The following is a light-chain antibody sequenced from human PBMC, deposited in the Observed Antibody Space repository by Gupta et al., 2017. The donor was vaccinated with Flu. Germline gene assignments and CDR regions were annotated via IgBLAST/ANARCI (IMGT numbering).Light chain of an antibody. CDR1: SPNIGNDY. Sequence: QSILTQPPSASGTPGQRVTIPCSASSPNIGNDYIYWYQQLPGTAPKLLSYKNHQRPSGVPDRFSGSKSGTSASLTITGLRSEDEADYYCATWDDSLSGPVVCGGGTQMTVL. V-gene: IGLV1-47*01. CDR3: ATWDDSLSGPVV. CDR2: KNH. J-gene: IGLJ2*01.